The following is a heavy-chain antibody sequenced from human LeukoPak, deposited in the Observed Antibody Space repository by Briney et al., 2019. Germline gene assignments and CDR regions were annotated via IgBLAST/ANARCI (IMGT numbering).Heavy chain of an antibody. Sequence: GGSLRLSCAASGFTVSGNYMSWVRQAPGEGLEWVSIIYSGGSTYYADSVKGRFTISRDNSKNTLYLQMNSLRAEDTAVYYCAKDGDSSGWQLNWFDPWGQGTLVTVSS. V-gene: IGHV3-53*01. CDR3: AKDGDSSGWQLNWFDP. CDR1: GFTVSGNY. J-gene: IGHJ5*02. D-gene: IGHD6-19*01. CDR2: IYSGGST.